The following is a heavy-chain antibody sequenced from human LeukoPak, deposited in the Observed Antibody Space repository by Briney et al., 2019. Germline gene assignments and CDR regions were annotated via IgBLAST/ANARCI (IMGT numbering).Heavy chain of an antibody. CDR3: ARVRYSGYDNAFDY. D-gene: IGHD5-12*01. CDR2: ICAYNGNT. V-gene: IGHV1-18*04. Sequence: GASVKVSCKASGYTFTRSGISWVRQAPGQGVEWMGWICAYNGNTNYAQKLQGRVTMTTDTSTSTAYMELRSLRSDDTAVYYCARVRYSGYDNAFDYWGQGTLVTVSS. J-gene: IGHJ4*02. CDR1: GYTFTRSG.